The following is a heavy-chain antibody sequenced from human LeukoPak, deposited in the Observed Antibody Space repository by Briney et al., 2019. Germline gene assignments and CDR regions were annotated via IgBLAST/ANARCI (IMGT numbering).Heavy chain of an antibody. Sequence: SETLSLTCTVSGDSVSSSSYYWGWIRQPPGRGLEWIGSIYYSGTTSYNPSLKSRVTISVDTSKNQFSLMLTSVTASDTAVYFCGGAATGTVGWFDPWGQGTLVTVSS. CDR1: GDSVSSSSYY. CDR3: GGAATGTVGWFDP. D-gene: IGHD6-13*01. CDR2: IYYSGTT. V-gene: IGHV4-39*01. J-gene: IGHJ5*02.